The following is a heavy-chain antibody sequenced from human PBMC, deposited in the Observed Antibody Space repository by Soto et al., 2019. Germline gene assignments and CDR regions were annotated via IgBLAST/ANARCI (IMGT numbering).Heavy chain of an antibody. J-gene: IGHJ6*02. D-gene: IGHD2-21*02. CDR2: ISGSGGST. CDR3: AKTFAYCGGDCPYYYYYGMDV. Sequence: GGSLRLSCAASGFTFSSYAMSWVRQAPGKGLEWVSAISGSGGSTYYADSVKGRFTISRDNSKNTLYLQMNSLRAEDTAVYYCAKTFAYCGGDCPYYYYYGMDVWGQGTTVTVSS. CDR1: GFTFSSYA. V-gene: IGHV3-23*01.